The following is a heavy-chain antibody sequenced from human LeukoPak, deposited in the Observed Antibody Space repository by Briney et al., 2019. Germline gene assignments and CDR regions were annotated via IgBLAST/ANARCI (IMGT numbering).Heavy chain of an antibody. CDR2: IHYTGST. Sequence: SETLSLTCTVSGASISSSTYSWGWIRQLPGKGLEWIGNIHYTGSTYYSPSLGSRATVSVDTSKNQFSLKLTSVTAADTAVYYCARTPAVPGTFDYWGQGTLVIVSS. CDR3: ARTPAVPGTFDY. CDR1: GASISSSTYS. D-gene: IGHD6-19*01. V-gene: IGHV4-39*01. J-gene: IGHJ4*02.